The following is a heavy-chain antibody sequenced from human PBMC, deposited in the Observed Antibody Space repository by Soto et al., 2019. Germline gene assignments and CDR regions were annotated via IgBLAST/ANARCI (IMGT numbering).Heavy chain of an antibody. V-gene: IGHV4-39*01. CDR3: AGQRKNVLRFLEWLSFDY. CDR2: IYYSGST. CDR1: GGSISSSSYY. Sequence: QLQLQESGPGLVKPSETLSLTCTVSGGSISSSSYYWGWIRQPPGKGLEWIGSIYYSGSTYYNPSLKSRHPLSVDTAKNQFSLKLSSVTAADTAVYYCAGQRKNVLRFLEWLSFDYWGQGTLVTVSS. J-gene: IGHJ4*02. D-gene: IGHD3-3*01.